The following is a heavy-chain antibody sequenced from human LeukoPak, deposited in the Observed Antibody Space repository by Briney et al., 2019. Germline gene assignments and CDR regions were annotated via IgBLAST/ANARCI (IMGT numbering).Heavy chain of an antibody. CDR3: AREEKWLTPFLDR. V-gene: IGHV1-69*13. CDR2: IIPMFGRT. Sequence: SVKVSCKASGGTFTTYAITWVRQAPGQGLEWMGRIIPMFGRTNYAQKFQGRVTITADESTTTTYMERSGLRSEDTAVYYCAREEKWLTPFLDRWGQGTLVTVSS. D-gene: IGHD6-19*01. CDR1: GGTFTTYA. J-gene: IGHJ5*02.